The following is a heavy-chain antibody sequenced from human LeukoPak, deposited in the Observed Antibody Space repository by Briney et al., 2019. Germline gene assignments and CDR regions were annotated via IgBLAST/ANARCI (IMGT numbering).Heavy chain of an antibody. D-gene: IGHD5-24*01. CDR2: ISYDGSNK. CDR1: GFTFSSYA. Sequence: PGGSLRLSCAASGFTFSSYAMHWVRQAPGKGLEWVAVISYDGSNKYYADSVKGRFTISRDNSKNTLYLQMNSLRAEDMAVYYCARVGDSRDGYNYAADFGYWGQGTLVTVSS. J-gene: IGHJ4*02. V-gene: IGHV3-30*04. CDR3: ARVGDSRDGYNYAADFGY.